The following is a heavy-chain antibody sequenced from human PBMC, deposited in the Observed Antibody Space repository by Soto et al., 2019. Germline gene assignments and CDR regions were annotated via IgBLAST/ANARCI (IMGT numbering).Heavy chain of an antibody. J-gene: IGHJ5*02. CDR1: GGSFSGHY. V-gene: IGHV4-34*01. Sequence: PSETLSLTCAVYGGSFSGHYWTWIRQPPGKGLEWIGENKHNGNTNYNPSLKSRVTISVDTSKNQFSLKLSSVTAADTAVYYCARPNQYCSSTSCYSPPSWFDPWGQGTLVTVSS. CDR2: NKHNGNT. CDR3: ARPNQYCSSTSCYSPPSWFDP. D-gene: IGHD2-2*01.